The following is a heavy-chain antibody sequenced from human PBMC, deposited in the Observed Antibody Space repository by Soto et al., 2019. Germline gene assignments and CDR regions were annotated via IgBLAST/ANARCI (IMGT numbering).Heavy chain of an antibody. CDR3: ARDLDGSGSYYTNY. CDR1: GYTFSSIG. J-gene: IGHJ4*02. Sequence: ASVKVSCKTSGYTFSSIGISWVRQAPGQGLEWMGWISPHKGDTYYAQRLQGRVTMTTDTSTSTAYMELRSLRSDDTAVYFCARDLDGSGSYYTNYWGQGTLVTVSS. CDR2: ISPHKGDT. D-gene: IGHD3-10*01. V-gene: IGHV1-18*01.